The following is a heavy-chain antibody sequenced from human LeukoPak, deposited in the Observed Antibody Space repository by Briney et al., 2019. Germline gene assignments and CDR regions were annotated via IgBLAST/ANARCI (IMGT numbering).Heavy chain of an antibody. Sequence: GGSLRLSCAASGFTFSSYSMNWVRQAPGKGLEWVSSISSSSSYIYYADSVKGRFTISRDNAKNSLYLQMNSLRAEDTAVYYCAKKPYGDYGPPYYFDYWGQGTLVTVSS. CDR2: ISSSSSYI. CDR1: GFTFSSYS. D-gene: IGHD4-17*01. J-gene: IGHJ4*02. CDR3: AKKPYGDYGPPYYFDY. V-gene: IGHV3-21*04.